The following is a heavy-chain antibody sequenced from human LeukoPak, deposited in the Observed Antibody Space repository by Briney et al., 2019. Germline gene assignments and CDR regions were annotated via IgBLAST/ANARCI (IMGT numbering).Heavy chain of an antibody. CDR2: INHSGST. CDR3: ARHDWGSEASDI. J-gene: IGHJ3*02. V-gene: IGHV4-34*01. Sequence: ASETLSLTCAVYGGSFSGYYWSWIRQPPGKGLEWIGEINHSGSTNYNPSLKSRVTISVDTSKNQFSLKLSSVTAADTAVYYCARHDWGSEASDIWGQGTMVTVSS. D-gene: IGHD7-27*01. CDR1: GGSFSGYY.